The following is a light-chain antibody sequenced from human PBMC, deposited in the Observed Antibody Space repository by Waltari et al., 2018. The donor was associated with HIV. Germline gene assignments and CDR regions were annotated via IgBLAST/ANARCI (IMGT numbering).Light chain of an antibody. V-gene: IGLV2-14*01. CDR1: SSAVGGHNY. CDR3: SSYTSSSTRV. J-gene: IGLJ1*01. Sequence: QSALTQPASVSGSPGQSLPLSCPGTSSAVGGHNYVSWYQQHPGKAPKLMIYEVSNRPSGVSNRFSGSKSGNTASLTISGLQAEDEADYYCSSYTSSSTRVFGTGTKVTVL. CDR2: EVS.